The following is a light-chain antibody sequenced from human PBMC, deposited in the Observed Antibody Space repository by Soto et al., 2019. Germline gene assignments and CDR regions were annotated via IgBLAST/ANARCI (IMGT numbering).Light chain of an antibody. Sequence: DIQMTQSPSSLSASVGDRVTITCRASQGISSYLAWYQQRAGKVPKLLINAASTLQSGVPSRFSGSGSGTDFTLTISSLQPEDVATYYCQKYDSAPLTFGGGTKVEI. CDR2: AAS. V-gene: IGKV1-27*01. CDR3: QKYDSAPLT. CDR1: QGISSY. J-gene: IGKJ4*01.